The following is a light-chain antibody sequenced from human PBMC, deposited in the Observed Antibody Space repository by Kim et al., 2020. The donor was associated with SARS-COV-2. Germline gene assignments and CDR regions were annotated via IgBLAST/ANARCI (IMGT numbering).Light chain of an antibody. Sequence: ASVGDRVTITCRASQSVTTDLNWYQQKPGKAPLLLIYAASSLQGGVPSRFSGSGSGTDFTLTISSLQPEDFATYFCQQSHSIPYTFGQGTKLEI. CDR2: AAS. CDR3: QQSHSIPYT. CDR1: QSVTTD. J-gene: IGKJ2*01. V-gene: IGKV1-39*01.